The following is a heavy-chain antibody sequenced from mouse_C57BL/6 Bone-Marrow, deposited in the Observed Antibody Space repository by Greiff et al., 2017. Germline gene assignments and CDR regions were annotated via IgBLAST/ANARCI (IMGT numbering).Heavy chain of an antibody. D-gene: IGHD4-1*01. CDR3: ARDRELGYFDY. CDR1: GFTFSDYY. V-gene: IGHV5-16*01. Sequence: EVHLVESEGGLVQPGSSMKLSCTASGFTFSDYYMAWVRQVPEKGLEWVANINYDGSSTYYLDSLKSRFIISRDNAKNILYLQMSSLKSEDTATYYCARDRELGYFDYWGQGTTLTVSS. J-gene: IGHJ2*01. CDR2: INYDGSST.